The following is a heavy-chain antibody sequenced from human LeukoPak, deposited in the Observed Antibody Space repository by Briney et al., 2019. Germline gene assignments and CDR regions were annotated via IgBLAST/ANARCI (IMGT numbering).Heavy chain of an antibody. J-gene: IGHJ5*02. Sequence: SETLSLTCTVSGGSISSYYWSWIRQPPRKGPEWIGYIYYSGSTNYNPSLKSRVTISVDTSKNQFSLKLSSVTAADTAVYYCARDLCSGGSCVFDPWGQGTLVTVSS. D-gene: IGHD2-15*01. CDR3: ARDLCSGGSCVFDP. CDR2: IYYSGST. V-gene: IGHV4-59*01. CDR1: GGSISSYY.